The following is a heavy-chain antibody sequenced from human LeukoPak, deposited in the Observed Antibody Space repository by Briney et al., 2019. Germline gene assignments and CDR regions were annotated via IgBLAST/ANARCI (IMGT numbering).Heavy chain of an antibody. D-gene: IGHD3-9*01. Sequence: SETLSLTCTVSGGSISSYYWSWIRQPPGKGLEWIGYIYYTGSTNYNPSLKSRVTISVDTSKNQFSLKLSSVTAADTAVYYCARRGQVLRYFAWSYYFDYWGQGTLVTVSS. CDR1: GGSISSYY. J-gene: IGHJ4*02. V-gene: IGHV4-59*01. CDR2: IYYTGST. CDR3: ARRGQVLRYFAWSYYFDY.